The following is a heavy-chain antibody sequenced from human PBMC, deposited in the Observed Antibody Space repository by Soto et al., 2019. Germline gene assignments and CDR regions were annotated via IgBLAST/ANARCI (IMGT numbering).Heavy chain of an antibody. CDR2: ISSSSSYI. J-gene: IGHJ3*02. CDR1: GFTFSSYS. Sequence: GGSLRLSCAVSGFTFSSYSMDWVSQAAGEGLEWVSSISSSSSYIYYADSVKGRFTITRDNSKNSLYLQMNSLRAEDTAVYYCASSRIAARTNDAFEIWGQGTMVTVSS. D-gene: IGHD6-6*01. V-gene: IGHV3-21*01. CDR3: ASSRIAARTNDAFEI.